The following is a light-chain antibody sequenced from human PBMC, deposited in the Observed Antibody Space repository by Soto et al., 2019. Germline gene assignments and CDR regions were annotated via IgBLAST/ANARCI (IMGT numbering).Light chain of an antibody. V-gene: IGKV1-9*01. CDR3: LQFYNFSWT. Sequence: DIPLTQSPSFLSVSVGARVPITCRASQGVSSDVAWYKQKPGKDPKLLIYAASTLQSGVPSRFSGSGSGAEFTLPISSLQPEDFATYYCLQFYNFSWTFGQGTKVDI. CDR1: QGVSSD. J-gene: IGKJ1*01. CDR2: AAS.